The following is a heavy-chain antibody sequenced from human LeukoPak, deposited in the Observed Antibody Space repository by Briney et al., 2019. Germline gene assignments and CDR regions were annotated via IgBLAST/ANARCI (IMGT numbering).Heavy chain of an antibody. D-gene: IGHD2/OR15-2a*01. V-gene: IGHV1-69*04. CDR3: ARDLYGNGFDY. J-gene: IGHJ4*02. CDR1: GGTFSSYA. CDR2: IIPILGIA. Sequence: SVKVSCKASGGTFSSYAISWVRQAPGQGLEWMGRIIPILGIANYAQKFQGRVTITADKSTSTAYMELSSLRSEDTAVYYCARDLYGNGFDYWGQGTLVTVSP.